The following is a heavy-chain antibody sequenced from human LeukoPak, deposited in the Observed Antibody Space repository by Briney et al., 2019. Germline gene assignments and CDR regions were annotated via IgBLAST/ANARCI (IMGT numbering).Heavy chain of an antibody. CDR3: ARVDLAGYFDY. CDR1: GGTFSSYA. V-gene: IGHV1-69*06. Sequence: GASVKVSCKAAGGTFSSYAISWVRQAPGQGLEWMGGITPIFGTANYAQKFQGRVTITADKSTSTAYMELSSLRSEDTAVYYCARVDLAGYFDYWGQGTLVTVSS. CDR2: ITPIFGTA. J-gene: IGHJ4*02.